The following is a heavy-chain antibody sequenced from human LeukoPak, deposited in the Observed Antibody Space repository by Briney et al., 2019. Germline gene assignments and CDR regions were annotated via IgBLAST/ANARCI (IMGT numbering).Heavy chain of an antibody. J-gene: IGHJ4*02. CDR1: GFTFDDYA. V-gene: IGHV3-9*01. CDR2: ISWNSGSI. D-gene: IGHD3-22*01. CDR3: VWGSGYYYFP. Sequence: GGSLRLSCAASGFTFDDYAMHWVRQAPGKGLEWVSGISWNSGSIGYADSVKGRFTISRDNAKNSLYLQMNSLRAEDAALYYCVWGSGYYYFPWGQGTLVTVSS.